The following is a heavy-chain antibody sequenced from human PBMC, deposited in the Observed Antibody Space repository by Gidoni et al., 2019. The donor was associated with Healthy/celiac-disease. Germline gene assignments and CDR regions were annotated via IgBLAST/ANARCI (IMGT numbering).Heavy chain of an antibody. CDR2: IYHSGST. CDR1: GGSISSRNW. V-gene: IGHV4-4*02. D-gene: IGHD6-19*01. Sequence: QVQLQESGPGLVKPSGTLSLTCAVSGGSISSRNWWSWVRQPPGKGLEWIGEIYHSGSTNYNPSLTSRVTISVDKSKNQFSLKLSSVTAADTAVYYCARERRGSSGWYYFDYWGQGTLVTVSS. CDR3: ARERRGSSGWYYFDY. J-gene: IGHJ4*02.